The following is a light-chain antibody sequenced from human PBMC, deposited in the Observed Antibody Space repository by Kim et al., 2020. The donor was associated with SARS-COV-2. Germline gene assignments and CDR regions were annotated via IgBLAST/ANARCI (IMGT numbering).Light chain of an antibody. CDR3: QRSYTTPIT. Sequence: ASVGDRVTITCRASQSTNNYLNWYQQKSGKVPKLLIYAAFSLQSGVPSRFSGSGSGTDFTLTISSLQPEDFATYYCQRSYTTPITFGQGTRLEIK. V-gene: IGKV1-39*01. CDR2: AAF. CDR1: QSTNNY. J-gene: IGKJ5*01.